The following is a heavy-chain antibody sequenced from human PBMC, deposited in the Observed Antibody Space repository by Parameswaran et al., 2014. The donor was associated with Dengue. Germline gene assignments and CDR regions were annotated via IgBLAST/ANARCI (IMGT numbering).Heavy chain of an antibody. V-gene: IGHV1-69*01. J-gene: IGHJ4*02. CDR3: AREIYYDSSGYYRAFDY. CDR2: IIPIFGTA. D-gene: IGHD3-22*01. Sequence: WVRQAPGQGLEWMGGIIPIFGTANYAQKFQGRVTITADESTSTAYMELSSLRSEDTAVYYCAREIYYDSSGYYRAFDYWGQGTLVTVSS.